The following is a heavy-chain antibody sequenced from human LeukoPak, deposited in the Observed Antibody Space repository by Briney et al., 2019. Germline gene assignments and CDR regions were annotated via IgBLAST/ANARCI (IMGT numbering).Heavy chain of an antibody. Sequence: GGSLRLSCVASGFSFSTQRMHWVRQAPRKGLVWVSYIDERITGYADSVKGRFTISRDNGKNTLYLQMNSLRVEDTAIYYCFREGGDWGQGTLVTVSS. CDR3: FREGGD. CDR2: IDERIT. J-gene: IGHJ4*02. V-gene: IGHV3-74*01. CDR1: GFSFSTQR. D-gene: IGHD3-10*01.